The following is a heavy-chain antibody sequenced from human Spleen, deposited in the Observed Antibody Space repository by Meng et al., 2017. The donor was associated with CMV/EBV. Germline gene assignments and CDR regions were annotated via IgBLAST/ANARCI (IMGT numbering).Heavy chain of an antibody. Sequence: CKGSGYSYTSYWIGWVRQMPGKGLEWMGIIYPGDSDTRYSPSFQGQVTISADKSISTAYLQWSSLKASDTAMYYCARRFSSSWYDYWGQGTLVTVSS. CDR3: ARRFSSSWYDY. J-gene: IGHJ4*02. V-gene: IGHV5-51*01. D-gene: IGHD6-13*01. CDR2: IYPGDSDT. CDR1: GYSYTSYW.